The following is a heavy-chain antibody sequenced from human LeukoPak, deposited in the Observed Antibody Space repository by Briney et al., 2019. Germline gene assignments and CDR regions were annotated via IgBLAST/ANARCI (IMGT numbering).Heavy chain of an antibody. CDR2: IYPGDSDT. Sequence: GESLKISCKGSGYRFTTYWIGWVRPMPGKGLEWMGIIYPGDSDTRYSPSFQGQVTISADRSISTAYPQWSSLKASDTAMYYCARGFYGGYYYYYYMDVWGKGTTVTVSS. V-gene: IGHV5-51*01. CDR1: GYRFTTYW. D-gene: IGHD4/OR15-4a*01. CDR3: ARGFYGGYYYYYYMDV. J-gene: IGHJ6*03.